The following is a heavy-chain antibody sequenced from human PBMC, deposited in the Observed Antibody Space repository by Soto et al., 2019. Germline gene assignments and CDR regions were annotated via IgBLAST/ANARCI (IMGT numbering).Heavy chain of an antibody. CDR2: IYYSVRT. CDR1: GGSISSGDYY. V-gene: IGHV4-30-4*01. J-gene: IGHJ6*02. Sequence: SETLSLTCTVSGGSISSGDYYWSWIRQPPGKGLEWIGYIYYSVRTYYNPSLKSRVTISVDTSKNQFSLKLSSVTAADTAVYYCARGWREEGNGMDGWGQGNRVTVSS. CDR3: ARGWREEGNGMDG. D-gene: IGHD2-15*01.